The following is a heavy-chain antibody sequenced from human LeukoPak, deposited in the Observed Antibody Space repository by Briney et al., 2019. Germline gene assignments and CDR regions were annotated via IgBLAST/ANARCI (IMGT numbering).Heavy chain of an antibody. CDR1: GGSISSYY. CDR2: IYTSGST. D-gene: IGHD3-9*01. J-gene: IGHJ6*03. CDR3: ARQGYDILTGYPNPRYYYHMDV. Sequence: SETLSLTCTVSGGSISSYYCSWIRQPPGKGLEWIGYIYTSGSTDYNPSLKSRVTISVDTSNNQFSLKLSSVTAADTAVYYCARQGYDILTGYPNPRYYYHMDVWGKGTTVTVSS. V-gene: IGHV4-4*09.